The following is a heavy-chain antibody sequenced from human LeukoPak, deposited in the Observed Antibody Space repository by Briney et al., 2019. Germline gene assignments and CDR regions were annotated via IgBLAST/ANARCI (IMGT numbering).Heavy chain of an antibody. CDR2: INHSGST. Sequence: SETLSLTCAVYGGSFSGYYWSWIRQPPGKGLEWIGEINHSGSTNYNPSLKSRVTISVDTSKNQFSLKLSSVTAADTAVYYCARHVGGTGYCSSTSCYGHWFDPWGQGTLVTVSS. CDR1: GGSFSGYY. D-gene: IGHD2-2*01. CDR3: ARHVGGTGYCSSTSCYGHWFDP. V-gene: IGHV4-34*01. J-gene: IGHJ5*02.